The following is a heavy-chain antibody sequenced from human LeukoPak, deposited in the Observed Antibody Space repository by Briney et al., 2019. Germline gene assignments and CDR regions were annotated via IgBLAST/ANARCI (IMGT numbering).Heavy chain of an antibody. D-gene: IGHD1-1*01. V-gene: IGHV4-34*01. CDR3: ARYVPVRTGTTRASFDY. Sequence: PSETLSLTCAVYGGSFSDYDWSWIRQPPGKGLEWIGEINQSGDTNCDPSLKSRVSMSIDTSKSQFSLSLRSVTAADTAVYYCARYVPVRTGTTRASFDYWGQGTLVTVSS. J-gene: IGHJ4*02. CDR1: GGSFSDYD. CDR2: INQSGDT.